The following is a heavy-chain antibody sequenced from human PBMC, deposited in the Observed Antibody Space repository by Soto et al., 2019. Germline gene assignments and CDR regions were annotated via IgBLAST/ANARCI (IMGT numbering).Heavy chain of an antibody. Sequence: EVRLVESGGGLVQPGESLRLSCAASEFIFNNYWMAWVRQAPEKGLEWVASIKPDGSDKYYLDSVKGRFTISRDNAKNSVYLQMDGLRADDTAVYFCARGTRVGWNTNWFDPWGQGTLITVSS. V-gene: IGHV3-7*01. CDR3: ARGTRVGWNTNWFDP. CDR1: EFIFNNYW. D-gene: IGHD1-1*01. CDR2: IKPDGSDK. J-gene: IGHJ5*02.